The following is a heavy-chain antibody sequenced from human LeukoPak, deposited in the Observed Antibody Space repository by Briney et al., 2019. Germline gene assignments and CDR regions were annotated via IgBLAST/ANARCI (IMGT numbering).Heavy chain of an antibody. V-gene: IGHV1-2*02. CDR2: INPNSGGT. CDR1: GYTFTGYY. J-gene: IGHJ4*02. CDR3: ARDFVRYYDSSGYYYCY. D-gene: IGHD3-22*01. Sequence: AASVKVSCKASGYTFTGYYMHWVRQAPGQGLEWMGWINPNSGGTNYAQKFQGRVTMTRDTSISTAYMELSRLRSDDTAVYYCARDFVRYYDSSGYYYCYWGQGTLVTVSS.